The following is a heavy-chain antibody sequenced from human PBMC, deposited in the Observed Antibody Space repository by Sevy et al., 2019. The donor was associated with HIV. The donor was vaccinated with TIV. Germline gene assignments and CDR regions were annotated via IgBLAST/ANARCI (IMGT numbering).Heavy chain of an antibody. CDR2: MSYVGNSE. D-gene: IGHD2-21*02. V-gene: IGHV3-30*04. CDR1: GFTFSHYA. J-gene: IGHJ4*02. CDR3: ARLSSCGGDCYYFDY. Sequence: GGSLRLSCAASGFTFSHYALHWVRQAPGKGLEWVAIMSYVGNSENYADSVKGRFTISRDNSKNALYLQMNSLRAEDTAVYYCARLSSCGGDCYYFDYWGQGTLVTVSS.